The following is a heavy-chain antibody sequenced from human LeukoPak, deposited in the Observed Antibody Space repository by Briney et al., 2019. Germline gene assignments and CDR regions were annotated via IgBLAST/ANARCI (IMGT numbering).Heavy chain of an antibody. CDR1: GGSISSGGYY. CDR3: ARVRINWRHFDY. J-gene: IGHJ4*02. Sequence: TSQTLSLTCTVSGGSISSGGYYWSWIRQHSGKGLERIGYIYYSGSTYYNPSLKSRVTISVDTSKNQFSLKLSSVTAADTAVYYCARVRINWRHFDYWGQGTLVTVSS. D-gene: IGHD1-14*01. CDR2: IYYSGST. V-gene: IGHV4-31*03.